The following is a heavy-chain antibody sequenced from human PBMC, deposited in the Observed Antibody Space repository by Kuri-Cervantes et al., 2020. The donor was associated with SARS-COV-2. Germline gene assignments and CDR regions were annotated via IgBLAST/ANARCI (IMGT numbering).Heavy chain of an antibody. CDR1: GGTFSSYA. J-gene: IGHJ6*02. D-gene: IGHD4-11*01. V-gene: IGHV1-69*06. Sequence: SAQVSCNASGGTFSSYAISWVRQAPGQGLEWMGGIIPIFGTANYPQKFQDRVTITADKSTSTAYMELSSLRSEDTAVYYCARDRATVTTLNSMDVWGQGTTVTFSS. CDR2: IIPIFGTA. CDR3: ARDRATVTTLNSMDV.